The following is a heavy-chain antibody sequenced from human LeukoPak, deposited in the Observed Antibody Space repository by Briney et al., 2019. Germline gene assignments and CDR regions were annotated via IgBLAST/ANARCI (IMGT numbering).Heavy chain of an antibody. J-gene: IGHJ5*02. V-gene: IGHV4-59*12. D-gene: IGHD3-9*01. CDR2: IYYSGST. CDR3: AREWWGYDVLTGDNWFDP. CDR1: GGSISSYY. Sequence: SSETLSLTCTVSGGSISSYYWSWIRQPPGKGLEWIGHIYYSGSTNYNPSLKSRVTISIDTSKNQFSLKLSSVTAADTAVYYCAREWWGYDVLTGDNWFDPWGQGTLVTVSS.